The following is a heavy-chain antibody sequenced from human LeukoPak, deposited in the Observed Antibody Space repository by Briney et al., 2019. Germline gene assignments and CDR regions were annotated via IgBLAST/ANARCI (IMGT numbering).Heavy chain of an antibody. D-gene: IGHD3-9*01. CDR1: EFTFSDYS. J-gene: IGHJ4*02. Sequence: GGSLRLSCAASEFTFSDYSMNWVRQAPGKGLEWVASISSSSRYIYYADSVKGRFTISRDNAKNSLYLQMNSLRAEDTAVYFCARGEDFERYYLAYWGQGTLVTVSS. CDR2: ISSSSRYI. CDR3: ARGEDFERYYLAY. V-gene: IGHV3-21*04.